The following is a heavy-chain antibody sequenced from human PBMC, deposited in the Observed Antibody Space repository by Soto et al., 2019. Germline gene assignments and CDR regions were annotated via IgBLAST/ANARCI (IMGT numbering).Heavy chain of an antibody. V-gene: IGHV4-34*01. D-gene: IGHD1-7*01. CDR1: GGSLSGYY. CDR3: ARSDNRNSLLGVDV. CDR2: INHRGSS. Sequence: SETLSLTCAVNGGSLSGYYWSWIRQSPGKGLEWIGEINHRGSSDYNPSLKSRVTLSIDASMNHVTLELTSVTAADTAVYYCARSDNRNSLLGVDVWGQGTAVAVSS. J-gene: IGHJ6*02.